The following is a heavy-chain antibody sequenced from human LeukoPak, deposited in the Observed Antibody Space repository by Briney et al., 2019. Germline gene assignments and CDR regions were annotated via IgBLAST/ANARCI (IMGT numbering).Heavy chain of an antibody. V-gene: IGHV4-30-2*01. CDR1: GGSISSGGYS. Sequence: SETLSLTCAVSGGSISSGGYSWSWIRQPPGKGLEWIGYIYHSDSTSYNPSLKSRVVMSVDRSKNQFSLRPSSVTAADTAVYYCARAVNYGSGSFGFDYWGQGTLVTVSS. CDR3: ARAVNYGSGSFGFDY. J-gene: IGHJ4*02. CDR2: IYHSDST. D-gene: IGHD3-10*01.